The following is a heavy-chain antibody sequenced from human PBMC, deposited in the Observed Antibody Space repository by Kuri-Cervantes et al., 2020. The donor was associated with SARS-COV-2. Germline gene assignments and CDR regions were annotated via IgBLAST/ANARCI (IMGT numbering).Heavy chain of an antibody. CDR2: IWYDGSNK. CDR1: GFTFSNAW. J-gene: IGHJ5*02. Sequence: GGSLRLSCATSGFTFSNAWMSWVRQAPGKGLEWVAVIWYDGSNKYYADSVKGRFTISRDNSKNTLYLQMNSLRAEDTAVYYCARDYASRRGGFDPWGQGTLVTVSS. CDR3: ARDYASRRGGFDP. D-gene: IGHD3-16*01. V-gene: IGHV3-33*08.